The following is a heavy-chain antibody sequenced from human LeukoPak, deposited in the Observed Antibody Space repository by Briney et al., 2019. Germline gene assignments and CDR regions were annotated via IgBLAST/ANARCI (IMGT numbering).Heavy chain of an antibody. D-gene: IGHD3-10*01. J-gene: IGHJ4*02. V-gene: IGHV3-15*01. CDR3: TSDRPDRGDGEFDD. CDR2: IKSKIDGGTT. Sequence: GSLRLSCAASGFTFRSAWMNWIRQAPGMGLEWIGRIKSKIDGGTTDYAAPVEGRFTISKDDSKDTLYLQMNSLKTEDTAVYYCTSDRPDRGDGEFDDWGQGTLVTVPS. CDR1: GFTFRSAW.